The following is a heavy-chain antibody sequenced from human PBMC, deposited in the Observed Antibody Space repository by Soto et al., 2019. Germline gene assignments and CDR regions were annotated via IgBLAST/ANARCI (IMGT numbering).Heavy chain of an antibody. J-gene: IGHJ3*02. CDR2: INAGNGNT. CDR1: GYTFTSYA. V-gene: IGHV1-3*01. Sequence: ASVKVSCKASGYTFTSYAMHWVRQAPGQRLEWMGWINAGNGNTKYSQKIQGRVTITRDTSASTAYMELSSLRSEDTAVYYCASVGAAGGGAFDIWGQGTMVTVS. D-gene: IGHD6-13*01. CDR3: ASVGAAGGGAFDI.